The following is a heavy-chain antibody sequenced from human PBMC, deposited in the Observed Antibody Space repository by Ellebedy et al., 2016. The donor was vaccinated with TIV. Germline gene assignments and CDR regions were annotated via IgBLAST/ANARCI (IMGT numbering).Heavy chain of an antibody. CDR2: ISYSSDIT. J-gene: IGHJ3*02. Sequence: GESLKISXAASGFAFSGYAMSWVRQAPGKGLEWVSSISYSSDITHYADSVKGRFTISRDNSKNTVHLQMNSLRAEDTAVYFCARDRIYPNDIFDMWGQGTMVTVSS. V-gene: IGHV3-23*01. CDR1: GFAFSGYA. CDR3: ARDRIYPNDIFDM. D-gene: IGHD3-22*01.